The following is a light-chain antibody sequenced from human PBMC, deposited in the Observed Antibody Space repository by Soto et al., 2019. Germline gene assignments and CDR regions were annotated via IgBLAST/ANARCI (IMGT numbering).Light chain of an antibody. Sequence: EIVLTQSPGTLSLSPGEIVTLSCRASQSVSSSYLAWYQQKPGQAPRLLIYGASSRATGIPDRFSGSGSGTDFTLTISRLEPEDFALYYCQQYGSSPLLTFGGGTKVEIK. CDR3: QQYGSSPLLT. CDR1: QSVSSSY. J-gene: IGKJ4*01. CDR2: GAS. V-gene: IGKV3-20*01.